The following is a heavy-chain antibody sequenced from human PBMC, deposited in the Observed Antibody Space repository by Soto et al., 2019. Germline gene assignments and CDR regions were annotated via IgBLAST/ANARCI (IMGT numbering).Heavy chain of an antibody. V-gene: IGHV3-7*01. J-gene: IGHJ3*02. Sequence: GGSLRLSCAASGFTFSSYWMSWVRQAPGKGLEWVANIKQDGSEKYYVDSVKGRFTISRDNAKNSLYLQMNSLRAEDTAVYYCARAPCLAAAGTCAFDIWGQGTMVTVSS. CDR3: ARAPCLAAAGTCAFDI. D-gene: IGHD6-13*01. CDR1: GFTFSSYW. CDR2: IKQDGSEK.